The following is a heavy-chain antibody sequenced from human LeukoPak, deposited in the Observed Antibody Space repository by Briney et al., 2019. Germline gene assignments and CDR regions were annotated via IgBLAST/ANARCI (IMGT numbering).Heavy chain of an antibody. J-gene: IGHJ3*02. CDR3: ARLPHTAVGAFDI. V-gene: IGHV4-61*02. CDR2: IYTSGST. Sequence: PSETLSLTCTVSGGSISSGSYYWSWIRQPAGKGLEWIGRIYTSGSTNYNPSLKSRVTISVDTSKNQFSLKLSSVTAADTAVYYCARLPHTAVGAFDIWGQGTMVTVSS. CDR1: GGSISSGSYY. D-gene: IGHD6-19*01.